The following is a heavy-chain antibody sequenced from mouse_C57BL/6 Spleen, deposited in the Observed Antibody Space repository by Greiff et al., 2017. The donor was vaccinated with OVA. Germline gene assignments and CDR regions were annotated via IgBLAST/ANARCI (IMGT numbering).Heavy chain of an antibody. CDR2: ISDGGSYT. J-gene: IGHJ3*01. CDR1: GFTFSSYA. D-gene: IGHD2-4*01. Sequence: EVQGVESGGGLVKPGGSLKLSCAASGFTFSSYAMSWVRQTPEKRLEWVATISDGGSYTYYPDNVKGRFTISRDNAKNNLYLQMSHLTSEDTAMYYCARGYDYDALFAYWGQGTLVTVSA. V-gene: IGHV5-4*01. CDR3: ARGYDYDALFAY.